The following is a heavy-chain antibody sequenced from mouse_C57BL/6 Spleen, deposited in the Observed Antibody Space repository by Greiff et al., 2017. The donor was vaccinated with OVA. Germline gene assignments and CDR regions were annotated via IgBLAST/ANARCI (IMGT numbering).Heavy chain of an antibody. CDR3: ARDLYGSPYYFDY. J-gene: IGHJ2*01. V-gene: IGHV3-6*01. CDR1: GYSITSGYY. Sequence: EVQLQQSGPGLVKPSQSLSLTCSVTGYSITSGYYWNWIRQFPGNKLEWMGYISYDGSNNYNPSLKNRISITRDTSKNQFFLKLNSVTTEDTATYYCARDLYGSPYYFDYWGQGTTLTVSS. CDR2: ISYDGSN. D-gene: IGHD1-1*01.